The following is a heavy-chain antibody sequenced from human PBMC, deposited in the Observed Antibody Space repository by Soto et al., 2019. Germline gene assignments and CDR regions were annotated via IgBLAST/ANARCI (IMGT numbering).Heavy chain of an antibody. Sequence: PGGSLRLSCAASGFTFSSYEMNWVRQAPGKGLEWVSYISSSGSTIYYADSVKGRFTISRDNAKNSLYLQMNSLRAEDTAVYYCARERGSGVGGMDVWGQGTTVTVSS. V-gene: IGHV3-48*03. D-gene: IGHD3-10*01. CDR2: ISSSGSTI. J-gene: IGHJ6*02. CDR1: GFTFSSYE. CDR3: ARERGSGVGGMDV.